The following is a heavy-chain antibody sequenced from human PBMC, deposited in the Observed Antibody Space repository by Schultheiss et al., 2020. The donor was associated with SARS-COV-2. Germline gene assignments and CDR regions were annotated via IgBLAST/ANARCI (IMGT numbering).Heavy chain of an antibody. D-gene: IGHD6-13*01. CDR3: ARLPRASSSWYEFHFDY. CDR2: INPNSGGT. J-gene: IGHJ4*02. Sequence: ASVKVSCKASGYTFTGYYMHWVRQAPGQGLEWMGWINPNSGGTNYAQKFQGWVTMTRDTSISTAYMELSSLRSEDTAVYYCARLPRASSSWYEFHFDYWGQGTLVTVSS. CDR1: GYTFTGYY. V-gene: IGHV1-2*04.